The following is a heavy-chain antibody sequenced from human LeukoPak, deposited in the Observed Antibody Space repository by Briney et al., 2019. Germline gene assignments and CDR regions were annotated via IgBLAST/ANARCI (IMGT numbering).Heavy chain of an antibody. V-gene: IGHV3-33*01. CDR2: IWYDGSNK. CDR3: ARDRTRDCSGGGCYRPYFDY. Sequence: PGGSLRLSCAASGFTFSSYGMHWVRQAPGKGLEWVAIIWYDGSNKYYADSVRGRFTISRDNSKNTLYLQMNSLRAEDTAMYYCARDRTRDCSGGGCYRPYFDYWGQGTLVTVSS. J-gene: IGHJ4*02. D-gene: IGHD2-15*01. CDR1: GFTFSSYG.